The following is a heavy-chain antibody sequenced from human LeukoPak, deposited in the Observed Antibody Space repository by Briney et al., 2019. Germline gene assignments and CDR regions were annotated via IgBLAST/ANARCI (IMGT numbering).Heavy chain of an antibody. J-gene: IGHJ4*02. CDR3: AKDSSRYFDWQSAEGLDY. D-gene: IGHD3-9*01. CDR1: GFTFSSYG. V-gene: IGHV3-23*01. Sequence: PGGSLRLSCAASGFTFSSYGMSWVRQAPGKGLEWVSAISGSGGSTYYADSVKGRFTISRDNSKNTLYLQMNSLRAEDTAVYYCAKDSSRYFDWQSAEGLDYWGQGTLVTVSS. CDR2: ISGSGGST.